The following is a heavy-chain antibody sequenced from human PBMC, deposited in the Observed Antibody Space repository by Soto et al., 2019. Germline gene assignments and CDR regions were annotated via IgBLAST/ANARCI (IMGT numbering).Heavy chain of an antibody. J-gene: IGHJ4*02. CDR1: GFTFSSYA. Sequence: QVQLVESGGGVVQPGRSLRLSCAASGFTFSSYAMHWVRQAPGKGLEWVAVISYDGSNKYYADSVKGRFTISRDNSKNTLCLQMNSLRAEDTAVYYCARDPGSGWPPFDYWGQGTLVTVSS. CDR2: ISYDGSNK. V-gene: IGHV3-30-3*01. D-gene: IGHD6-19*01. CDR3: ARDPGSGWPPFDY.